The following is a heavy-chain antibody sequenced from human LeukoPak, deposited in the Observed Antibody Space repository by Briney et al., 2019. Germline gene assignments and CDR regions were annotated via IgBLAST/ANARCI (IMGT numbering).Heavy chain of an antibody. V-gene: IGHV4-38-2*01. CDR1: GYSISSGYY. Sequence: PSETLSLTCAVSGYSISSGYYWGWIRQPPGKGLEWIGSIYHSGSTYYNPSLKSRVTISVDTSKNQFSLKLSSVTAADTAMYYCARVRYFGGERWFDPWGQGTLVTVSS. J-gene: IGHJ5*02. CDR2: IYHSGST. D-gene: IGHD3-9*01. CDR3: ARVRYFGGERWFDP.